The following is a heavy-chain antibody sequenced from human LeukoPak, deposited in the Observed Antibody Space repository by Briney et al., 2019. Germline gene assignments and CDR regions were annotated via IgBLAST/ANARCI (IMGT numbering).Heavy chain of an antibody. V-gene: IGHV3-21*01. CDR1: AFTFSSYS. CDR2: ISTSSTFI. D-gene: IGHD2-8*02. CDR3: ARDPTDWWSRSGWYFDL. J-gene: IGHJ2*01. Sequence: GGSLRLSCVASAFTFSSYSMNWVRQAPGKGLEWVSFISTSSTFIYYADSVKGRFTISRDNAKNSLYLQMNSLRAEDTAVYYCARDPTDWWSRSGWYFDLWGRGTLVTVSS.